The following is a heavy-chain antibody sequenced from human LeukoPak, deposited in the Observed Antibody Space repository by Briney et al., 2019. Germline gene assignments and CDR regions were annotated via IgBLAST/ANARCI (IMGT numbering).Heavy chain of an antibody. CDR1: GFTFSNYN. CDR2: ISYSSSYI. J-gene: IGHJ4*02. Sequence: SGGSLRLSCAASGFTFSNYNMNWVRQAPGKGLEWVSSISYSSSYIYYADSVKGRFTISRDNAKNSLYLQMNSLRAEDTAVYYCARDPLIYYDNSDYYPNYFDYWGQGTLVTVSS. D-gene: IGHD3-22*01. V-gene: IGHV3-21*06. CDR3: ARDPLIYYDNSDYYPNYFDY.